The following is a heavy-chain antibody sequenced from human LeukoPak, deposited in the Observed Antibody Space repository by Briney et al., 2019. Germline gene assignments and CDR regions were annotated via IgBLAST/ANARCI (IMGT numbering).Heavy chain of an antibody. Sequence: SETLSLTCTVSGGSISSSRYYWGWIRQPPGKGLEWIGSIYYSGSTYYNPSLKSRVTISVDTSKNQFSLKLSSVTAADTAVYYCARGGSSPYFDYWGQGTLVTVSS. CDR1: GGSISSSRYY. V-gene: IGHV4-39*07. CDR3: ARGGSSPYFDY. CDR2: IYYSGST. J-gene: IGHJ4*02. D-gene: IGHD3-16*01.